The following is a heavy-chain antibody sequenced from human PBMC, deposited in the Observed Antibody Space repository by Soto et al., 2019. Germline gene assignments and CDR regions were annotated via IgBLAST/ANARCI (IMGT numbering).Heavy chain of an antibody. Sequence: SENLSLTFAFSCCSISRGCYSWSCIRQPPGKGLECIGYIYDSGSTNYNPSRKSRVTISVDTSKNLFSLKLSSVTAADTAVYYCARRYGDCFAFWGQGTLVTVSS. V-gene: IGHV4-61*01. D-gene: IGHD5-18*01. CDR3: ARRYGDCFAF. CDR1: CCSISRGCYS. J-gene: IGHJ4*02. CDR2: IYDSGST.